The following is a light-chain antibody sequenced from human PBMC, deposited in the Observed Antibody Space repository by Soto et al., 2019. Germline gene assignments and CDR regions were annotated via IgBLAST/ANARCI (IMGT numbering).Light chain of an antibody. CDR3: SSYTSTNTLI. J-gene: IGLJ2*01. CDR2: DVS. Sequence: QSVLTQPASVSGSPGQSITISCTGTSSDVGSYNYVSWYQQNPGKAPKLIIHDVSNRPSGVSNRFSGSKSGNTASLTISGLQAEDEANYYCSSYTSTNTLIFDGGTKVTVL. V-gene: IGLV2-14*01. CDR1: SSDVGSYNY.